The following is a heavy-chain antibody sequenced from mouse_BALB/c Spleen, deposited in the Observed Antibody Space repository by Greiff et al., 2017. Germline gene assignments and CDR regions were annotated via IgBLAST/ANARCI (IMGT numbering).Heavy chain of an antibody. CDR3: ARSVYYGNYAAY. J-gene: IGHJ3*01. Sequence: EVQGVESGGGLVQPGGSRKLSCAASGFTFSSFGMHWVRQAPEKGLEWVAYISSGSSTIYYADTVKGRFTISRDNPKNTLFLQMTSLRSEDTAMYYCARSVYYGNYAAYWGQGTLVTVSA. CDR1: GFTFSSFG. D-gene: IGHD2-1*01. V-gene: IGHV5-17*02. CDR2: ISSGSSTI.